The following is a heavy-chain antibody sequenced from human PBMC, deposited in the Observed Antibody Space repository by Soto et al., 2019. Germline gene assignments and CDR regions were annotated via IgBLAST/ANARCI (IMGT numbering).Heavy chain of an antibody. CDR1: GGSFSGYY. Sequence: SETLSLTCAVYGGSFSGYYWSWIRQPPGKGLEWIGEINHSGSTNYNPSLKSRVTISVDTSKNQFSLKLSSVTAADTAVYDCAAHDSGGYLAEDWSQGTLVTVSA. V-gene: IGHV4-34*01. CDR2: INHSGST. J-gene: IGHJ4*02. CDR3: AAHDSGGYLAED. D-gene: IGHD3-22*01.